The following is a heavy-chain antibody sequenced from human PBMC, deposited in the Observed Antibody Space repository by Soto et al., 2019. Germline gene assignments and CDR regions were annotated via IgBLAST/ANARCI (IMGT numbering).Heavy chain of an antibody. Sequence: SETLSLTCTVSGGAINSYYWTWIRQPAGKGLEWIGRIYSSGSTKYNPSLQSRVTMSLDTSKNQFSLRLTSVTAADTAVYYCARDGGPLYYGMDFWGQGTTVTVSS. V-gene: IGHV4-4*07. D-gene: IGHD3-10*01. CDR3: ARDGGPLYYGMDF. J-gene: IGHJ6*02. CDR1: GGAINSYY. CDR2: IYSSGST.